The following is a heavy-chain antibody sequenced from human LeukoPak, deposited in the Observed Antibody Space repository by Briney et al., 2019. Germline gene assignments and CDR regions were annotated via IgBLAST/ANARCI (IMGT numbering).Heavy chain of an antibody. V-gene: IGHV3-21*01. D-gene: IGHD3-22*01. CDR2: SGTRSGTK. J-gene: IGHJ4*02. CDR3: ARDRRLITHLASALYYFDY. Sequence: PGWSLRLSCAASGFTLTSLAMHWVRQAPGKGLEWVSSSGTRSGTKYYADSVRGRFTISRDSAKNSVSLQINSLRAEDTAVYYCARDRRLITHLASALYYFDYWGQGTLVTVSS. CDR1: GFTLTSLA.